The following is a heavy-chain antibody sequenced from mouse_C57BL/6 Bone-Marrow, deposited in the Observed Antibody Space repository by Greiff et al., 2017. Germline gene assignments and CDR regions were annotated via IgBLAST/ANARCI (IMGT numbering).Heavy chain of an antibody. CDR2: IWSGGST. CDR1: GFSLTSYG. J-gene: IGHJ3*01. V-gene: IGHV2-2*01. CDR3: ARMIYYDYDGAFAY. D-gene: IGHD2-4*01. Sequence: VQRVESGPGLVQPSQSLSITCTVSGFSLTSYGVHWVRQSPGKGLEWLGVIWSGGSTDYNAAFISRLSISKDNSKSQVFFKMNSLQADDTAIYYCARMIYYDYDGAFAYWGQGTLVTVSA.